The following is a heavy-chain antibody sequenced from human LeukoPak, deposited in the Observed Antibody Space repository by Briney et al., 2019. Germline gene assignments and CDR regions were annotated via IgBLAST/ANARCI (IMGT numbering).Heavy chain of an antibody. J-gene: IGHJ4*02. CDR3: ARDDWATVTTSTTGFDY. Sequence: PGGSLRLSCGASGFTFGTYWMHWVRQAPGKGLVWVSGINSDGGTTTYADSVKGRFTISRDNAKNTLYLQMNSLRAEDTAVYYCARDDWATVTTSTTGFDYWGQGTLVTVSS. CDR1: GFTFGTYW. V-gene: IGHV3-74*01. CDR2: INSDGGTT. D-gene: IGHD4-17*01.